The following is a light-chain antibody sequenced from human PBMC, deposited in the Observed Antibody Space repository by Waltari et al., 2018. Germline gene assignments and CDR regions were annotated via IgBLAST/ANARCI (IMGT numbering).Light chain of an antibody. J-gene: IGLJ1*01. V-gene: IGLV2-8*01. CDR3: SSYAGSIYV. CDR1: SRHVGGYKY. Sequence: QSALTQPPSASGSPGQSVTIPCTGTSRHVGGYKYVSWYHQHPGKVPKLMIYEVSKRPSGVPDRFSGSKSGNTASLTVSGLQAEDEADYYCSSYAGSIYVFGTGTKVTVL. CDR2: EVS.